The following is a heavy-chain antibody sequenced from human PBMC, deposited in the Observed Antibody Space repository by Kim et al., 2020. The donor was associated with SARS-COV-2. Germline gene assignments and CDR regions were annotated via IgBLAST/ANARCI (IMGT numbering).Heavy chain of an antibody. CDR1: GFTFSSYS. D-gene: IGHD3-3*01. CDR2: ISSSSSYI. CDR3: ARDGNDFWSAQPVDYYYGMDV. V-gene: IGHV3-21*01. Sequence: GGSLRLSCAASGFTFSSYSMNWVRQAPGKGLEWVSSISSSSSYIYYADSVKGRFTISRDNAKNSLYLQMNSLRAEDTAVYYCARDGNDFWSAQPVDYYYGMDVWGQGTTVTVSS. J-gene: IGHJ6*02.